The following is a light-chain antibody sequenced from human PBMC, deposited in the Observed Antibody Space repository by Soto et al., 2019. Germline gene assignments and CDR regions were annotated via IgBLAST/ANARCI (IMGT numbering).Light chain of an antibody. V-gene: IGLV1-51*01. J-gene: IGLJ1*01. Sequence: QSVLTQPPAVSAAPGQRVTISCSGTDSNIGKNYVSWYQQFPGTVPKVLIYDNNNRPSGIPDRFSGSKSGTSATLGITGLQTGDEADYYCGTWDSSLSAVVFGAGTKVTVL. CDR3: GTWDSSLSAVV. CDR2: DNN. CDR1: DSNIGKNY.